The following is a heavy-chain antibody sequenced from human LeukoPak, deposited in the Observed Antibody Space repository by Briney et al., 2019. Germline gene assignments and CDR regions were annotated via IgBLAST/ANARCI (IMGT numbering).Heavy chain of an antibody. V-gene: IGHV3-53*01. CDR2: IYSGGST. CDR3: VRDGVDYSFEY. CDR1: GFTVSSSF. D-gene: IGHD4-11*01. Sequence: GGSLRPSCAASGFTVSSSFMSWVRQAPGKGLEWVSVIYSGGSTYYADSVKGRFTISRDNSKNTLYLQMNSLRADDTAVYYCVRDGVDYSFEYWGQGTLVTVSS. J-gene: IGHJ4*02.